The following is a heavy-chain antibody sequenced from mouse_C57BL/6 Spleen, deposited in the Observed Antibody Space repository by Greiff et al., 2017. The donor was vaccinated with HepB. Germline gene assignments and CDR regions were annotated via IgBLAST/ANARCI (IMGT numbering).Heavy chain of an antibody. CDR1: GFTFSDYG. J-gene: IGHJ4*01. D-gene: IGHD2-5*01. CDR3: ARFYLYYSNYVEAMDY. V-gene: IGHV5-17*01. Sequence: EVQLVESGGGLVKPGGSLKLSCAASGFTFSDYGMHWVRQAPEKGLEWVAYISSGSSTIYYADTVKGRFTISRDNAKNTLFLQMTSLRSEDTAMYYCARFYLYYSNYVEAMDYWGQGTSVTVSS. CDR2: ISSGSSTI.